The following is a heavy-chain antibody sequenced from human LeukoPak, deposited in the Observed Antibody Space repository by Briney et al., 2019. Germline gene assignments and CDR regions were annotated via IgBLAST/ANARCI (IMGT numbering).Heavy chain of an antibody. CDR3: ARDRWGTERSRYFDY. V-gene: IGHV4-39*02. Sequence: SETLSLTCTVSGGAISSSSYYWGWIRQPPGKGLEWIGSFFYSGSAYYSPSLKSRVTISIETSKNQFSLELSSVTAADTAVYYCARDRWGTERSRYFDYWGQGTLVTVSS. J-gene: IGHJ4*02. D-gene: IGHD7-27*01. CDR1: GGAISSSSYY. CDR2: FFYSGSA.